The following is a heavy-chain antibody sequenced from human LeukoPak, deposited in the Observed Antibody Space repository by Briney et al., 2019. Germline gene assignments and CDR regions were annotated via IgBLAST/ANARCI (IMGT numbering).Heavy chain of an antibody. CDR2: ISSSSSYI. CDR3: ATLGYCTNGVCYNEGDY. V-gene: IGHV3-21*01. CDR1: GFTFSSYS. Sequence: GGSLRLSCAASGFTFSSYSMNWVRQAPGKGLEWVSSISSSSSYIYYADSVKGRFTISRDNAKNPLYLQMNSLRAEDTAVYYCATLGYCTNGVCYNEGDYWGQGTLVTVSS. D-gene: IGHD2-8*01. J-gene: IGHJ4*02.